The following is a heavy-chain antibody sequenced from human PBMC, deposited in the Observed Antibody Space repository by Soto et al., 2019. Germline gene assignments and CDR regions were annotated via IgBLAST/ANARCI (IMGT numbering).Heavy chain of an antibody. D-gene: IGHD4-4*01. CDR3: ARPHRDDYNSYQFFEY. CDR2: INHRGST. J-gene: IGHJ4*02. Sequence: SDTLSLTCAIYGESFSDYYLTWIRQPPGKGPEWVGEINHRGSTKYSPSLKSRVTMSIDTSKNHFSLKLSSVTAADTAVYYCARPHRDDYNSYQFFEYWGKGALVNVAA. CDR1: GESFSDYY. V-gene: IGHV4-34*01.